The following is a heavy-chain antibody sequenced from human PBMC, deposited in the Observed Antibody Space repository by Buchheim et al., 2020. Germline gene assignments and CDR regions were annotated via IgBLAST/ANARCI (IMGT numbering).Heavy chain of an antibody. J-gene: IGHJ4*02. CDR3: AKDQSSWYGLRGSYFFDY. Sequence: QVQLVESGGGVVQPGRSLRLSCAASGFTFSSYGMHWVRQAPGKGLEWVALISYDGSTKYHADSVKGRFTISRDNYKNTLYLQMNSLTTEDTAVYYCAKDQSSWYGLRGSYFFDYWGQGTL. D-gene: IGHD6-19*01. V-gene: IGHV3-30*18. CDR1: GFTFSSYG. CDR2: ISYDGSTK.